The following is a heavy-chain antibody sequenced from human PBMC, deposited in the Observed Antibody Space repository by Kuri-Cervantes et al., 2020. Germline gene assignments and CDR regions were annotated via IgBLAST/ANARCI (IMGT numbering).Heavy chain of an antibody. Sequence: SETLSLTCTVSGGSISSGDYYWSWIRQPPGKGLEWIGYIYYSGSTYYNPSLKSRVTISVDTSKNQFSLKLSSVTAADTAVYYCARGRGRTTMIAKYAFDIWGQGTMVTVSS. V-gene: IGHV4-30-4*08. J-gene: IGHJ3*02. CDR2: IYYSGST. CDR1: GGSISSGDYY. D-gene: IGHD3-22*01. CDR3: ARGRGRTTMIAKYAFDI.